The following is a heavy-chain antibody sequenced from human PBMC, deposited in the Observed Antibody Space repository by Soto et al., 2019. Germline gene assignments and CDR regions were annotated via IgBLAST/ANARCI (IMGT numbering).Heavy chain of an antibody. J-gene: IGHJ6*02. Sequence: GGSLRLSCVASGFDFNTYGMHGVRQAPGKGLEWVALIWYDGSNKEYGDSVKGRFTVSRDNSRNTVYLQMNGVRAEDTAVYYCARHFYPSGGDHGLDVWGQGTTVTVSS. CDR3: ARHFYPSGGDHGLDV. CDR2: IWYDGSNK. V-gene: IGHV3-33*01. CDR1: GFDFNTYG. D-gene: IGHD6-19*01.